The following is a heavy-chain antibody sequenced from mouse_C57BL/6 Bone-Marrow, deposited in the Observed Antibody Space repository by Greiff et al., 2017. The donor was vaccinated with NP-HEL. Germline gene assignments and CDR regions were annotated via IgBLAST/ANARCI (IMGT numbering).Heavy chain of an antibody. CDR1: GYTFTDYY. CDR3: ARSVDGYYAMDY. D-gene: IGHD2-3*01. CDR2: INPNNGGT. J-gene: IGHJ4*01. Sequence: EVQLQQSGPELVKPGASVKISCKASGYTFTDYYMNWVKQSHGKSLEWIGDINPNNGGTSYNQKFKGKATLTVDKSSSTAYMELRSLTSEDSAVYYCARSVDGYYAMDYWGQGTSVTVSS. V-gene: IGHV1-26*01.